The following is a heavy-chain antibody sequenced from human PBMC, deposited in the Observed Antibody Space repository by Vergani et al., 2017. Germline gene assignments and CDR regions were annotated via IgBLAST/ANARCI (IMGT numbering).Heavy chain of an antibody. CDR2: INPSGGST. J-gene: IGHJ3*02. CDR3: ARDASSSSGYDAFDI. D-gene: IGHD6-6*01. Sequence: QVQLVQSGAEVKKPGASVKVSCKASGYTFTSYYMHWVRQAPGQGLEWMGIINPSGGSTSYAQKFQGRVTMTRDTSTSTVYMELSSLRSEDAAVYYCARDASSSSGYDAFDIWGQGTMVTVSS. CDR1: GYTFTSYY. V-gene: IGHV1-46*01.